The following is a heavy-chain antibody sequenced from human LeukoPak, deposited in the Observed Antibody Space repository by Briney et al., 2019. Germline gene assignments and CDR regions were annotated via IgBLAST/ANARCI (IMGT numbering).Heavy chain of an antibody. CDR2: IDGGGGGT. Sequence: PGGSLRLSCAASGFTFSSYAMSWVRQAPGKGLEWVSCIDGGGGGTYYADSVKGRFTISRDNAKNSLYLQMNSLRAEDTAVYYCARDEVYGEQYYFDYWGQGTLVTVSS. CDR1: GFTFSSYA. CDR3: ARDEVYGEQYYFDY. D-gene: IGHD4/OR15-4a*01. V-gene: IGHV3-23*01. J-gene: IGHJ4*02.